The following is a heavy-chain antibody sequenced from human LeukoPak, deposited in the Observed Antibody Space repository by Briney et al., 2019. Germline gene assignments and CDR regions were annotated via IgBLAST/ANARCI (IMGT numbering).Heavy chain of an antibody. D-gene: IGHD3-22*01. CDR1: GFTFSSYE. Sequence: GGSLRLSCAASGFTFSSYEMNWVRQAPGEGLEWVSYISSSGSTIYYADSVKGRFTISRDNAKNSLSLQMNSLRAEDTAVYYCAREAFQNYYDSSGYYYAPRNWFDPWGQGTLVTVSS. V-gene: IGHV3-48*03. CDR2: ISSSGSTI. J-gene: IGHJ5*02. CDR3: AREAFQNYYDSSGYYYAPRNWFDP.